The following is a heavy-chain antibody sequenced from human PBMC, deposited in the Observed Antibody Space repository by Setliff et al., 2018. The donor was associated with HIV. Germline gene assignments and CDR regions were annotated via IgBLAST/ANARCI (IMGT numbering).Heavy chain of an antibody. CDR3: ARGGTSSNWFGP. J-gene: IGHJ5*02. CDR1: GGSIRSGSYY. CDR2: IYTNGYT. Sequence: PSETLSLTCTVSGGSIRSGSYYWTWIRQPAGKGPEWIGHIYTNGYTNYNPSLKSRATISLDTSKNQFSLKLTSVTAADTAVYYCARGGTSSNWFGPWGQGTLVTVSS. V-gene: IGHV4-61*09. D-gene: IGHD2-2*01.